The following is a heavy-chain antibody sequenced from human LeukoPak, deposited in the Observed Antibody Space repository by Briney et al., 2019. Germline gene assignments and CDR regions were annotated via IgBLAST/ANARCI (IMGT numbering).Heavy chain of an antibody. V-gene: IGHV1-18*04. D-gene: IGHD2-2*01. CDR2: ISAYNGNT. Sequence: GASVKVSCKASGYTFTSYYMHWVRQAPGQGLEWMGWISAYNGNTNYAQKLQGRVTMTTDTSTSTAYMELRSLRSDDTAVYYCARDGGGYCSSTSCYGSSLYCGGDCYESDYWGQGTLVTVSS. J-gene: IGHJ4*02. CDR3: ARDGGGYCSSTSCYGSSLYCGGDCYESDY. CDR1: GYTFTSYY.